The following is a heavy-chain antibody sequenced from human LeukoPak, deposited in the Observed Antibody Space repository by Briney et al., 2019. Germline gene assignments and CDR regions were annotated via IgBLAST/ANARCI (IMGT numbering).Heavy chain of an antibody. CDR3: ARGGSTYSSY. Sequence: VASVKVSCKVSGYTLTELSMHWVRQAPGKGLEWMGGFDPEDGETIYAQKFQGRVTMTRNTSISTAYMELSSLRSEDTAVYYCARGGSTYSSYWGQGTLVTVSS. CDR1: GYTLTELS. D-gene: IGHD2-21*01. CDR2: FDPEDGET. J-gene: IGHJ4*02. V-gene: IGHV1-24*01.